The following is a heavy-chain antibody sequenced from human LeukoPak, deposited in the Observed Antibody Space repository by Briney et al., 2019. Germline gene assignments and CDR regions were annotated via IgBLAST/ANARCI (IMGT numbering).Heavy chain of an antibody. J-gene: IGHJ4*02. D-gene: IGHD1-26*01. CDR2: IYYSGST. V-gene: IGHV4-59*01. Sequence: PSETLSLTCTVSGGSISSYYWSWIRQPPGKGPEWIGYIYYSGSTNYNPSLKSRVTISVDTSKNQFSLKLSSVTAADTAVYYCARASWIVGAYYFDYWGQGTLVTVSS. CDR3: ARASWIVGAYYFDY. CDR1: GGSISSYY.